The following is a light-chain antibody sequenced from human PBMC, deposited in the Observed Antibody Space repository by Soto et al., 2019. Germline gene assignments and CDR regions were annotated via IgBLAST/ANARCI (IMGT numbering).Light chain of an antibody. CDR2: AAS. Sequence: DIQMTQSPSSLSASLGDRVTITCRASQSISTYLNWYQQKPGKAPKLLIYAASSLQSGVPSRFSGSGSGTDFTLTISSLQHEDFGTYFCQESYSTPYTFGLGTKGDIK. CDR3: QESYSTPYT. J-gene: IGKJ2*01. V-gene: IGKV1-39*01. CDR1: QSISTY.